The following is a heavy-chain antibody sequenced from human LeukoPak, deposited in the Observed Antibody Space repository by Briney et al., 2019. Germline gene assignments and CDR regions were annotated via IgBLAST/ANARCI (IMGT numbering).Heavy chain of an antibody. D-gene: IGHD2-21*02. CDR2: IGGDHGGI. CDR1: GFTFSTHA. CDR3: AKYCGGGCFRDFDY. Sequence: GGSLRLSCAASGFTFSTHAMTWVRQAPGRGLEWVTVIGGDHGGIQYADSVKGRFIVSRDNSKSTLYLQMNSLREEDTAVYYCAKYCGGGCFRDFDYWGQGTLVTVSS. J-gene: IGHJ4*02. V-gene: IGHV3-23*01.